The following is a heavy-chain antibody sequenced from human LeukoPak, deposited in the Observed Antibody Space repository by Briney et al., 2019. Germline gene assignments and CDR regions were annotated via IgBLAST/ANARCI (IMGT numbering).Heavy chain of an antibody. J-gene: IGHJ4*02. CDR3: ARALVATISSTWTTVTTRGFDY. CDR2: IKQDGSEK. Sequence: GGSLRLSCAASGFTFSSYWMSWVRQAPGKGLEWVANIKQDGSEKYYVDSVKGRFTISRDSAKNPLYLQMNSLRAEDTAVYYCARALVATISSTWTTVTTRGFDYWGQGTLVTVSS. V-gene: IGHV3-7*01. D-gene: IGHD4-17*01. CDR1: GFTFSSYW.